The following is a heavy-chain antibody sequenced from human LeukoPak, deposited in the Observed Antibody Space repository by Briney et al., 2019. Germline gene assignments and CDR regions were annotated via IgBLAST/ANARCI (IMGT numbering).Heavy chain of an antibody. CDR2: INWNGGST. CDR1: GFTFDDYG. CDR3: ARAVEGGDYANWFDP. V-gene: IGHV3-20*04. Sequence: PGGSLRLSCAASGFTFDDYGMSWVRQAPGKGLEWVSGINWNGGSTGYADSVKGRFTISRDNAKNSLYLQMISLRAEDTALYYCARAVEGGDYANWFDPWGQGTLVTVSS. J-gene: IGHJ5*02. D-gene: IGHD4-17*01.